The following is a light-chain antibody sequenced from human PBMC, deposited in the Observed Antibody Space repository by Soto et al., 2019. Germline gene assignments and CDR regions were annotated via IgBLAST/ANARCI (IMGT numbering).Light chain of an antibody. J-gene: IGKJ5*01. CDR2: AAS. Sequence: DIQMTQSPSSLSASVGDRVTITCRASQSISNHLNWYQQKPGKAPKLLIFAASSLQSGVPSRFSGSRSGPEYTLTISSLQPEDFATYFCQHSYSNFPITFGHGTRLDI. CDR3: QHSYSNFPIT. V-gene: IGKV1-39*01. CDR1: QSISNH.